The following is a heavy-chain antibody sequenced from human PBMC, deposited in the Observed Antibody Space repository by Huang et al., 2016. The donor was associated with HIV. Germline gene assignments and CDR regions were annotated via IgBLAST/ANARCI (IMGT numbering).Heavy chain of an antibody. D-gene: IGHD1-26*01. Sequence: EVQLVESGGNLIQTGGSLGPVCAASGFRFDNFAMYWVRKAPGKGLEWVSSISWNSANIAYGDSVKGRFTISRDNARNSLYLKMNSLRPDDTALYYCVKGDIVGTANFFDYWGRGTQVSVSS. CDR3: VKGDIVGTANFFDY. V-gene: IGHV3-9*01. CDR2: ISWNSANI. J-gene: IGHJ4*02. CDR1: GFRFDNFA.